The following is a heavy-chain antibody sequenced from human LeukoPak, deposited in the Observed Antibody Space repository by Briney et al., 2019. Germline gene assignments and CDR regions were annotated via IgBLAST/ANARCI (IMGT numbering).Heavy chain of an antibody. CDR2: IYPGDSDT. J-gene: IGHJ4*02. CDR3: ARREYYYDSSGYYPWAYFDY. CDR1: GYSFTSYW. V-gene: IGHV5-51*01. D-gene: IGHD3-22*01. Sequence: GESLKISCKGSGYSFTSYWIGWVRQMPGKGLEWMGIIYPGDSDTRYSPSFQGQVTISADKSISTAYLQWSSLKASDTAMYYCARREYYYDSSGYYPWAYFDYWGQGTLVTVSS.